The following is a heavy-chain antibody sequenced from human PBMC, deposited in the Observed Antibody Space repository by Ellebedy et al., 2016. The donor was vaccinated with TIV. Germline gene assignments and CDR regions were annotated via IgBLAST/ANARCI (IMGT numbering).Heavy chain of an antibody. J-gene: IGHJ1*01. D-gene: IGHD3-3*02. Sequence: GGSLRLSXAASGFTFSSYSMNWVRQAPGKGLEWVSYISSSSSTIYYADSVKGRFTISRDNAKNSLYLQMNNLRVEDTAVYYCAKGNRVGGIRTEYFQRWGQGTKVTVSS. V-gene: IGHV3-48*01. CDR2: ISSSSSTI. CDR3: AKGNRVGGIRTEYFQR. CDR1: GFTFSSYS.